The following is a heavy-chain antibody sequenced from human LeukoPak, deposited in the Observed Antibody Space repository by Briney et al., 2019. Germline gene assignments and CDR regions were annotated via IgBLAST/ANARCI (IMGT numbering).Heavy chain of an antibody. V-gene: IGHV4-39*07. CDR2: IYYSGSA. J-gene: IGHJ3*02. CDR3: ARDSVGGTGHNAFDI. Sequence: SETLSLTCTFSVGSISTVNYYWGWIRQPPGKCLECIGCIYYSGSAYYSSSLKSRVTISVDTSKDQFSMKLSSVSAAATGVYYCARDSVGGTGHNAFDIWGQGTMATVSS. CDR1: VGSISTVNYY. D-gene: IGHD1-26*01.